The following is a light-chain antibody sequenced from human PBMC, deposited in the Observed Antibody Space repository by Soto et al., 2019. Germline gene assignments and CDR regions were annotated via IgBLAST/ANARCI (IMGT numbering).Light chain of an antibody. CDR1: QSVSSN. CDR3: QQYNSWPRT. V-gene: IGKV3-15*01. CDR2: GAS. J-gene: IGKJ1*01. Sequence: EIVMTQSPATLSVSPGERATLSCRASQSVSSNLAWYQQKPGQAPRLLIYGASTRATGIPARFSGSGSGTEFTLTISSLQSGDFAVYYCQQYNSWPRTCGQGTKVE.